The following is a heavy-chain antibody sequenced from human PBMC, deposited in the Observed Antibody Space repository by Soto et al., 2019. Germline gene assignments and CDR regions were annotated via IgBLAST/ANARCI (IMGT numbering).Heavy chain of an antibody. CDR3: ARGYCTATICDPWFDP. CDR1: GYAFSSYW. J-gene: IGHJ5*02. D-gene: IGHD2-8*02. CDR2: IYPGDSDT. Sequence: GESLKISFQGSGYAFSSYWIAWVRQMPGKGLEWMGIIYPGDSDTRYSPSFQGQVTISVDKSITTAYLQWSSLKASDTAMYYCARGYCTATICDPWFDPWGQGTQVTVSS. V-gene: IGHV5-51*01.